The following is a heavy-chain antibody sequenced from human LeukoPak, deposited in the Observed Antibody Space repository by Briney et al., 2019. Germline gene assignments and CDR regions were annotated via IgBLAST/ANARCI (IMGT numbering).Heavy chain of an antibody. D-gene: IGHD2-21*02. CDR1: RFTFSSYG. Sequence: GGSLRLSCAASRFTFSSYGMSWVRQAPEKGLEWVSAISGSGGSTYYADSVKGRFTISRDNSKNTLYLQMNSLRAEDTAVYYCARGIVVVTEFDYWGQGTLVTVSS. CDR2: ISGSGGST. J-gene: IGHJ4*02. V-gene: IGHV3-23*01. CDR3: ARGIVVVTEFDY.